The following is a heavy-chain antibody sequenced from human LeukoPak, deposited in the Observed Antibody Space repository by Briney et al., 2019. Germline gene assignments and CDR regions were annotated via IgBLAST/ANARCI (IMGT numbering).Heavy chain of an antibody. V-gene: IGHV3-23*01. CDR1: GFTFSSYA. Sequence: GGSLRLSCAASGFTFSSYAMSWVRQAPGKGGDGVSVVSGSGCVTNYADSVKGRFTISRENVKKTLYLEMNSLRAEDTAVYYCAKRGDHDSRGYLRYFDYWGQGTLVTVSS. J-gene: IGHJ4*02. CDR3: AKRGDHDSRGYLRYFDY. CDR2: VSGSGCVT. D-gene: IGHD3-22*01.